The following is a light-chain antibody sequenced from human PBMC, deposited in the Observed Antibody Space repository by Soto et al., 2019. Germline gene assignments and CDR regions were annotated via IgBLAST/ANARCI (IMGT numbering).Light chain of an antibody. CDR2: EVS. V-gene: IGLV2-8*01. CDR1: SSDVGGYNY. Sequence: QSALTQPPSASGSPGQSVTISCTGTSSDVGGYNYVSWYQQHTGKAPKLMIYEVSKRPAGIHDRLSGSKSVNTASLTVSGRPAEYEADYYCSSYARSNLWVCGGGTKLTVL. CDR3: SSYARSNLWV. J-gene: IGLJ3*02.